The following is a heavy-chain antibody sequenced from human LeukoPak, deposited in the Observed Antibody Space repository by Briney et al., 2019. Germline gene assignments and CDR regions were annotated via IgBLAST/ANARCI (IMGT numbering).Heavy chain of an antibody. CDR3: AKASHSSGWHYFDY. Sequence: GVSLRLSCAASEFTFSSYAMSWVRQAPGKGLEWVSSISGSGGSTYYADSVKGRFTISRDNSKNTLSLHMSSLRAEDTAVYYCAKASHSSGWHYFDYWGQGTLVTVSS. D-gene: IGHD6-19*01. CDR1: EFTFSSYA. J-gene: IGHJ4*02. CDR2: ISGSGGST. V-gene: IGHV3-23*01.